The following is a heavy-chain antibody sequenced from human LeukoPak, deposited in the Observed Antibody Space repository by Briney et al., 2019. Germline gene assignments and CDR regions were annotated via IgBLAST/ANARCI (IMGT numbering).Heavy chain of an antibody. CDR3: ARSFPYGSGSYYSYYYYYYMDV. J-gene: IGHJ6*03. Sequence: KPSETLSLTCTVSGGSISSYYWSWIRQPPGKGLEWIGYIYHSGSTKYNPSLKSRVTISVDTSKNQFSLKLSSVTAADTAVYYCARSFPYGSGSYYSYYYYYYMDVWGKGTTVTISS. CDR2: IYHSGST. D-gene: IGHD3-10*01. CDR1: GGSISSYY. V-gene: IGHV4-4*08.